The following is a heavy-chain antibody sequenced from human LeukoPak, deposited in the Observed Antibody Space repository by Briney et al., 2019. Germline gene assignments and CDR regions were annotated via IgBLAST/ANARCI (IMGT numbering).Heavy chain of an antibody. V-gene: IGHV3-21*01. CDR2: ISISSSYI. CDR3: ATVEMATSWPYYYYMDV. CDR1: GFTFSSYS. D-gene: IGHD5-24*01. J-gene: IGHJ6*03. Sequence: PGRCLRLSYAASGFTFSSYSMNWVRQAPRKGLEWVLSISISSSYIYYADSVKGRFTISRDNAKNSLYLRMNSLRAEDTAVYYCATVEMATSWPYYYYMDVWGKGTTVTVSS.